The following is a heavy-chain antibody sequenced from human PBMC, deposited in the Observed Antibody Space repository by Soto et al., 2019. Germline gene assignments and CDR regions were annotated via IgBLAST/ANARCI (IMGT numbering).Heavy chain of an antibody. CDR1: GYTFTSYG. V-gene: IGHV1-18*01. D-gene: IGHD3-10*01. J-gene: IGHJ6*02. Sequence: QVQLVQSGAEVKKPGASVKVSCKASGYTFTSYGISWVRQAPGQGLEWMGWISAYNGNTNYAQKLQGRVTMTTDTSTSTAYRELMSVRSDDTAVYYCARDYGLGDYGFYYYGMDVWGQGTTVTVSS. CDR2: ISAYNGNT. CDR3: ARDYGLGDYGFYYYGMDV.